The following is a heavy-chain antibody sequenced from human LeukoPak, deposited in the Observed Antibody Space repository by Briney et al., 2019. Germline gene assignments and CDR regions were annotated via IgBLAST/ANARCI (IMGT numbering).Heavy chain of an antibody. D-gene: IGHD5-24*01. V-gene: IGHV3-23*01. Sequence: PGGSLRLSCAASGFTFSSYPMSWVRQAPRKGLEWVSAINDSGGNTYNADSVKGRFTISRDNSKNTLYLQMNSLRAEDTAVYYCAKGSSDGRPYYFDYWGQGTLVTISS. CDR2: INDSGGNT. CDR3: AKGSSDGRPYYFDY. CDR1: GFTFSSYP. J-gene: IGHJ4*02.